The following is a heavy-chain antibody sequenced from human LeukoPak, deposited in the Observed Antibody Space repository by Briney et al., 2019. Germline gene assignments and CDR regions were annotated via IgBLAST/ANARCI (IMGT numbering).Heavy chain of an antibody. CDR3: ARVLTRSKAARNRDDHDAFDI. Sequence: ASVKVSCKASGGTFSSYAISWVRQAPGQGLEWMGGVIPIFGTANYAQKFQGRVTITTDESTSTAYMELSSLRSEDTAVYYCARVLTRSKAARNRDDHDAFDIWGQGTMVTVSS. V-gene: IGHV1-69*05. D-gene: IGHD6-6*01. J-gene: IGHJ3*02. CDR1: GGTFSSYA. CDR2: VIPIFGTA.